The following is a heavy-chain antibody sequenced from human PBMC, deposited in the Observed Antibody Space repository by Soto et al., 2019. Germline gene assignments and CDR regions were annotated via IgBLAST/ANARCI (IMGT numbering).Heavy chain of an antibody. D-gene: IGHD1-1*01. J-gene: IGHJ4*02. V-gene: IGHV1-18*01. Sequence: QVHLVQSGAEVKKPGASVKVSCKCSGYTFTSYGITWVRQAPGQGLEWMGWISAHNDNTDYAQKLQGTVTVARDTSTSTAYMELSSVRSDDAAVYYCARGRYGDYWGQGALVTVSS. CDR2: ISAHNDNT. CDR1: GYTFTSYG. CDR3: ARGRYGDY.